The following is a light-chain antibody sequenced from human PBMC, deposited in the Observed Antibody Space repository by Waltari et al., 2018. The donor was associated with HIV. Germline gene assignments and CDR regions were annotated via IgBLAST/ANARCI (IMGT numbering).Light chain of an antibody. Sequence: QSALTQPPHASGSPGQSVTLSCNGTSTDGGGNNYVSWYQQYPGKAPRLMIYEVYKRPSGVPHRFSGSKSGNTASLTVSGLQAEDEANYYCSSYAGINTYVLFGGGTKLTVL. V-gene: IGLV2-8*01. CDR2: EVY. CDR1: STDGGGNNY. CDR3: SSYAGINTYVL. J-gene: IGLJ2*01.